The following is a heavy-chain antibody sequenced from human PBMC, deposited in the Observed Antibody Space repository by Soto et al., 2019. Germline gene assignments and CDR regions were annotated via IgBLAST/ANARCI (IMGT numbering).Heavy chain of an antibody. CDR2: IYYSGST. V-gene: IGHV4-31*03. J-gene: IGHJ5*02. D-gene: IGHD1-7*01. Sequence: SETLSLTCTVSGGSISSGGYYWSWIRQHPGKGLEWIGYIYYSGSTYYNPSLKSRVTISVDTSKNQFSLKLSSVTAADTAVYYCARDHRDYEELRFDPWGQGTLVTVSS. CDR3: ARDHRDYEELRFDP. CDR1: GGSISSGGYY.